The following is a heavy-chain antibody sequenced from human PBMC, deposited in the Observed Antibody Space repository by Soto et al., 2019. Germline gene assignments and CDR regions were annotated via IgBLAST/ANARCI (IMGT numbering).Heavy chain of an antibody. CDR1: GGSISSSHW. CDR3: ARETARGYCSGGSCHYYGMDV. Sequence: SETLSLTCAVSGGSISSSHWWSWVRQAPGKGLEWVGEIYHDGSTNYNASLKSRVTISVDKSKNQFSLKLSSVTAADTAVYYCARETARGYCSGGSCHYYGMDVWGQGTTVTVSS. V-gene: IGHV4-4*02. D-gene: IGHD2-15*01. J-gene: IGHJ6*02. CDR2: IYHDGST.